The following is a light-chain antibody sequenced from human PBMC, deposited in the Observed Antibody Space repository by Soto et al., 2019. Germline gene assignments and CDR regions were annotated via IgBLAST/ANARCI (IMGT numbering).Light chain of an antibody. J-gene: IGKJ1*01. Sequence: DIQMTQSPSSLSASVGDRVTITCRASQGISNFLAWHQQKPGKVPKLLIYAPSTLQSGVPSRFSGSGSGTDFTLTITSLQPEDVATYYCQKYNSAPWTFGQGTRVEIK. CDR2: APS. CDR1: QGISNF. CDR3: QKYNSAPWT. V-gene: IGKV1-27*01.